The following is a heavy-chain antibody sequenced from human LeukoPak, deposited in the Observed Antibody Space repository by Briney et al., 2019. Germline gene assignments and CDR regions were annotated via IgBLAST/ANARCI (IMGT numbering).Heavy chain of an antibody. D-gene: IGHD6-19*01. CDR1: GFTSSSYE. CDR2: ISSSGSTI. Sequence: GGSLRLSCAASGFTSSSYEMNWVRQAPGKGLEWVSYISSSGSTIYYADSVKGRFTISRDNAKNSLYLQMNSLRAEDTAVYYCARGKTGYSSGWYSDYWGQGTLVTVSS. CDR3: ARGKTGYSSGWYSDY. J-gene: IGHJ4*02. V-gene: IGHV3-48*03.